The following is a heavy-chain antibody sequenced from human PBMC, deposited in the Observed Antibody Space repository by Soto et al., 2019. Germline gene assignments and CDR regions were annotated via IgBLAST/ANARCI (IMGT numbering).Heavy chain of an antibody. D-gene: IGHD3-16*01. V-gene: IGHV3-21*02. J-gene: IGHJ6*02. CDR1: GFNLSNHD. Sequence: EVQLVESGGGLVKPGGSLRLSCAASGFNLSNHDMNWVRQRPGKGLEWVSSLSSGGSYIFYADSLRGRFTISRDSAKIFWYLHINGRGGEDRAVYYCAREAALGGKTLYGMDVWGQGTTVTVSS. CDR3: AREAALGGKTLYGMDV. CDR2: LSSGGSYI.